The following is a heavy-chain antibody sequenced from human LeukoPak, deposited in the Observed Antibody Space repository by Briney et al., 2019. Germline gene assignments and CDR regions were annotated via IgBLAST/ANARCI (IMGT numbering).Heavy chain of an antibody. CDR1: GFFFSSYA. Sequence: GGSLRLSCAASGFFFSSYAMQWVRQAPGKGLDWVAVISFDGSNKYHADSVRGRFTISRDNSKNSLYLQMNSLRAEDTALYYCAKDMAAYYYASGNIDYWGQGTLVTVSS. J-gene: IGHJ4*02. CDR3: AKDMAAYYYASGNIDY. CDR2: ISFDGSNK. D-gene: IGHD3-10*01. V-gene: IGHV3-30*04.